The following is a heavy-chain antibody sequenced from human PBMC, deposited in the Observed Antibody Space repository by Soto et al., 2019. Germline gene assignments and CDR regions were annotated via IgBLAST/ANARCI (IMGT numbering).Heavy chain of an antibody. CDR2: IYYSGST. V-gene: IGHV4-39*01. Sequence: QLQLQESGPGLVKPSETLSLTCTVSGGSISSSSYYWGWIRQPPGKGLEWIGSIYYSGSTYYNPSLKSRVTISVDTSKNQFSLKLSSVTAADTAVYYCARLSWIAAAGNDYWGQGTLVTVSS. J-gene: IGHJ4*02. CDR1: GGSISSSSYY. D-gene: IGHD6-13*01. CDR3: ARLSWIAAAGNDY.